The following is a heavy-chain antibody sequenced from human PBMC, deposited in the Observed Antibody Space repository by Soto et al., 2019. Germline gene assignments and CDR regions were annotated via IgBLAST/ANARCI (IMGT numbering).Heavy chain of an antibody. D-gene: IGHD3-10*01. V-gene: IGHV1-69*06. J-gene: IGHJ6*02. Sequence: QVQLVQSGAEVKKPGSSVKVSCKASGGTFSSYAISWVRQAPGQGLEWMGGIIPIFGTANYAQKFQGRVTITADKSTSTAYMELSSLRSEDTAVYYYARNRLYYYGSGSYKNYYYYGMDVWGQGTTVTVSS. CDR1: GGTFSSYA. CDR3: ARNRLYYYGSGSYKNYYYYGMDV. CDR2: IIPIFGTA.